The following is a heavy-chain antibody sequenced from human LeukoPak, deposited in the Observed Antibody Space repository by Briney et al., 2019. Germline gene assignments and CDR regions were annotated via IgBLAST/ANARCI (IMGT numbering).Heavy chain of an antibody. J-gene: IGHJ4*02. CDR1: GGSFSDYF. Sequence: PSETLSLTCAVYGGSFSDYFWTWIRQPPGKGLEWIGEVHPSGRTNYKSSLKSRVTISVDTSKNQFSLSLSSVTAADTAVYFCESSSYDLLTGLGLTHDFWGQGTLVTVSS. D-gene: IGHD3-9*01. CDR3: ESSSYDLLTGLGLTHDF. CDR2: VHPSGRT. V-gene: IGHV4-34*01.